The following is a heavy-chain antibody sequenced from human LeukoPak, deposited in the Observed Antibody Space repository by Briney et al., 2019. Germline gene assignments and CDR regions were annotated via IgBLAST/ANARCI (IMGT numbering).Heavy chain of an antibody. D-gene: IGHD6-19*01. CDR3: AKIQGWFNAAFHI. V-gene: IGHV3-23*01. J-gene: IGHJ3*02. Sequence: GGSLRLYCAASGLSFSSYGMSWVRQAPGKGLEWVSGISDSGDSTYYADSVKSRFTISRDISKNTLFLQMNSLRAEDTAVYYCAKIQGWFNAAFHIGGQGTMVTVSS. CDR2: ISDSGDST. CDR1: GLSFSSYG.